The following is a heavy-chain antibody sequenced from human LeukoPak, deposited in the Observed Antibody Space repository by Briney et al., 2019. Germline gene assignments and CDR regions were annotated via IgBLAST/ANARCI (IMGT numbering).Heavy chain of an antibody. CDR3: ARDFDDPTGHYYYLPDY. D-gene: IGHD3-22*01. CDR2: IRFDGTKK. V-gene: IGHV3-30*02. Sequence: GGALRLSCAASGFNFRRNGMHWVRQAPGKGLEWLSFIRFDGTKKFYTQSVRGRFTISRDTSINVLYLQMNNLTAEDTAVYYCARDFDDPTGHYYYLPDYWGPGTLVTVSS. J-gene: IGHJ4*02. CDR1: GFNFRRNG.